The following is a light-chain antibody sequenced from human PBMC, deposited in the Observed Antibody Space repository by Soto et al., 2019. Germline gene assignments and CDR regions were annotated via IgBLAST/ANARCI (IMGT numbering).Light chain of an antibody. J-gene: IGKJ1*01. Sequence: EIVLTQSPATLSLSPGERATLSWRASQSVSSYLAWYQQKPGQAPRLLIYDASNRATGIPARFSSSGSGTDFTLTISSLQPEDFAVYYCQQRSNWPPTFGQGTKVEIK. CDR2: DAS. CDR3: QQRSNWPPT. V-gene: IGKV3-11*01. CDR1: QSVSSY.